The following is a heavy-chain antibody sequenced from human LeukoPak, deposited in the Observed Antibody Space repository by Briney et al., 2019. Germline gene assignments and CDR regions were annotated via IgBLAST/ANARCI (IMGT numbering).Heavy chain of an antibody. CDR3: AREEWELTGFDY. V-gene: IGHV1-2*06. D-gene: IGHD1-26*01. CDR2: INPNSGGT. CDR1: GYTFTGYY. J-gene: IGHJ4*02. Sequence: ASVKVSXKASGYTFTGYYMHWVRQAPGQGLEWMGRINPNSGGTNYAQKFQGRVTMTRDTSISTAYMELSRLRSDDTAVYYCAREEWELTGFDYWGQGTLVTVSS.